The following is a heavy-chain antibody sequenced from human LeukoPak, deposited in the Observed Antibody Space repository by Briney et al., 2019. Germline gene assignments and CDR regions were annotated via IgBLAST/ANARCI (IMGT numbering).Heavy chain of an antibody. V-gene: IGHV3-7*01. CDR1: GFGFSDYW. CDR2: IRPDGSEK. D-gene: IGHD3-3*01. J-gene: IGHJ4*02. CDR3: ARDEGVWSGSDH. Sequence: GGSLRLSCAASGFGFSDYWISWVRQAPGKGLEWVANIRPDGSEKQYVDSVKGRFTISRDNTKNSLYLQMNSLRAEDTAVYYCARDEGVWSGSDHWGPGTLVTVSS.